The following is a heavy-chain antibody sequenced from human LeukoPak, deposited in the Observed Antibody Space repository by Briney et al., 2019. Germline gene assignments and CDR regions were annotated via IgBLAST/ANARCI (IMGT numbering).Heavy chain of an antibody. D-gene: IGHD3-3*01. J-gene: IGHJ6*02. CDR2: ISYDGSNK. Sequence: GGSLRLSCAASGFPFSSNWMHWVRQAPGKGLEWVAVISYDGSNKYYADSVKGRFTISRDNSKNTLYLQMNSLRAEDTAVYYCVKDSLITIFGVVFSYYYGMDVWGQGTTVTVSS. CDR1: GFPFSSNW. CDR3: VKDSLITIFGVVFSYYYGMDV. V-gene: IGHV3-30*18.